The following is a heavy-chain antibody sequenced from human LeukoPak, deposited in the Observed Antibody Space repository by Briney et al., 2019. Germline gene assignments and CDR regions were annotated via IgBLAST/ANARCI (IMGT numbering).Heavy chain of an antibody. Sequence: GGSLRLSCAASGFTFSSYGMHWVRQAPGKGLEWVAVIWYDGSNKYHADSVKGRFTISRDNSKNTLYLQMNSLRAEDTAVYYCAREEPGIAAAGLDYWGQGTLVTVSS. CDR1: GFTFSSYG. CDR3: AREEPGIAAAGLDY. CDR2: IWYDGSNK. D-gene: IGHD6-13*01. V-gene: IGHV3-33*01. J-gene: IGHJ4*02.